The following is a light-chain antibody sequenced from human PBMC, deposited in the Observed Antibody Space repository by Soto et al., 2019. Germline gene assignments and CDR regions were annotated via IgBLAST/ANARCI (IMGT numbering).Light chain of an antibody. Sequence: EIVMTQSPATLSVSPGERATLSCRASQSVSSNLAWYQQKPGQAPRLLIYRASTSATGIPARFSGSGSGTDFTLTISSLQSEDFAVYYCQQYNNWLSFGQGTKVEIK. CDR3: QQYNNWLS. J-gene: IGKJ1*01. CDR1: QSVSSN. V-gene: IGKV3-15*01. CDR2: RAS.